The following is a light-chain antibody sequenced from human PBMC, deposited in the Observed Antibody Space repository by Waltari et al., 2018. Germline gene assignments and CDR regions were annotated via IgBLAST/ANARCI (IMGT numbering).Light chain of an antibody. CDR1: TSDVGNYDL. CDR3: CSYAGRGTYV. V-gene: IGLV2-23*02. Sequence: QSALTQPASVSGTPGQSITISCTGTTSDVGNYDLVSWYQQHPGKAPKLLICEVNKRPSGVSSRFSGSKSGNTASLTISGLQAEDEADCYCCSYAGRGTYVFGSGTKVTVL. J-gene: IGLJ1*01. CDR2: EVN.